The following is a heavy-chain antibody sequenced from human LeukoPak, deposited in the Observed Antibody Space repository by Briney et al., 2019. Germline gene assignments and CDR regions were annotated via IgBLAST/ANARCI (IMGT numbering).Heavy chain of an antibody. CDR1: GFTFSNYW. V-gene: IGHV3-74*01. J-gene: IGHJ4*02. CDR3: ARRGCSGGRCYLDY. D-gene: IGHD2-15*01. CDR2: INSDGSMT. Sequence: GGSLRLSCTASGFTFSNYWMYWVGQAPGKGMVWVSRINSDGSMTNYADSVKGRFTISRDNAKNTLYLQMNSLRAEDTAVYYCARRGCSGGRCYLDYWGQGTLVTVSS.